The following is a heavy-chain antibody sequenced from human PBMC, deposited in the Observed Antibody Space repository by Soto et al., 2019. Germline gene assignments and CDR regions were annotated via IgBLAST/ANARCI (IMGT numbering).Heavy chain of an antibody. Sequence: GGSLRFSCAASGFTFSSYAMSWVRQAPGKGLEWVSAISGSGGSTYYADSVKGRFTISRDNSKNTLYLQMNSLRAEDTAVYYCAKDRGYSSGCFDYWGQGTLVTVSS. V-gene: IGHV3-23*01. CDR3: AKDRGYSSGCFDY. CDR1: GFTFSSYA. D-gene: IGHD6-19*01. CDR2: ISGSGGST. J-gene: IGHJ4*02.